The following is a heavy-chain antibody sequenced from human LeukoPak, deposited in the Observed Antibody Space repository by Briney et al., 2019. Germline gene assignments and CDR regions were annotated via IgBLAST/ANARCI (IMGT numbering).Heavy chain of an antibody. V-gene: IGHV4-31*03. CDR2: IYYCGSP. Sequence: SQTLTLTCTVSGVSVSSGGYYWIWIRQHPGQDLEWVGNIYYCGSPYHRPSLKSRVTISEDTSKNQFSLKLSSVTAADTAVYYCARAVGDYGDYRIFDYWGQGTLVTVSS. D-gene: IGHD4-17*01. CDR1: GVSVSSGGYY. CDR3: ARAVGDYGDYRIFDY. J-gene: IGHJ4*02.